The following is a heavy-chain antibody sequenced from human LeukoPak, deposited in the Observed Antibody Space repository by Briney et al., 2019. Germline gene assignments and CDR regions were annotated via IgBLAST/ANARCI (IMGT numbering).Heavy chain of an antibody. J-gene: IGHJ4*02. V-gene: IGHV3-48*02. D-gene: IGHD1-26*01. CDR2: ISSSSSAM. CDR1: GFPFSTHS. CDR3: TRDTRVGGTMDFDY. Sequence: PGGSLRLSCAASGFPFSTHSMHWVRQAPGKGLEWGSYISSSSSAMLYADSVKGRFTISRDNAKNSLYLQTNSLRDEDTAVYYCTRDTRVGGTMDFDYWGQGTLVTVSS.